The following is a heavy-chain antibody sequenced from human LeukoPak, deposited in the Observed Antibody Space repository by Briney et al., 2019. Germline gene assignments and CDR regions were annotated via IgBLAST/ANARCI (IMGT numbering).Heavy chain of an antibody. CDR2: IYYSGST. V-gene: IGHV4-59*01. D-gene: IGHD3-10*01. CDR3: ARDGSGSLMHNWFDP. J-gene: IGHJ5*02. CDR1: GGSISSYY. Sequence: LETLSLTCTVSGGSISSYYWSWIRQPPGKGLEWIGYIYYSGSTNYNPSLKSRVTISVDTSKNQFSLKLSSVTAADTAVYYCARDGSGSLMHNWFDPWGQGTLVTVSS.